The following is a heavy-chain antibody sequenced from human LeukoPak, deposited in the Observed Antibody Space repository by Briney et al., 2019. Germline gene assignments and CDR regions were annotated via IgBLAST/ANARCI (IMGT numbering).Heavy chain of an antibody. CDR3: ARREGELYYYDSSGYFPFDY. CDR1: GYTFTGYY. J-gene: IGHJ4*02. Sequence: ASVKVSCKASGYTFTGYYMHWVRQAPGQGVEWMGWINPNSGGTNYAQKFQGRVTMTRDTSISTAYMELSRLRSDDTAVYYCARREGELYYYDSSGYFPFDYWGQGTLVTVSS. CDR2: INPNSGGT. D-gene: IGHD3-22*01. V-gene: IGHV1-2*02.